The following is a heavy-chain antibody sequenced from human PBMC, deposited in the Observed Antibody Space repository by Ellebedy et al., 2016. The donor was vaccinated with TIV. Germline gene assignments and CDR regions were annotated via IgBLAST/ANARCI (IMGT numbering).Heavy chain of an antibody. V-gene: IGHV3-23*01. Sequence: GESLKISXAASGFSFSNYAMSWVRQAPGKGPEWVSGISGSAGITYYADSVKGRFTISRDNSKNTLYLQMNSLRAEDTAVYYCGRGSTGNYYAMDVWGQGTTVTVSS. D-gene: IGHD1-1*01. CDR1: GFSFSNYA. J-gene: IGHJ6*02. CDR2: ISGSAGIT. CDR3: GRGSTGNYYAMDV.